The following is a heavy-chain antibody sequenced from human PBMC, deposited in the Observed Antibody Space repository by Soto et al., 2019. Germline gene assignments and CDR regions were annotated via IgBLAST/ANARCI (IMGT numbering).Heavy chain of an antibody. V-gene: IGHV1-69*02. Sequence: QVQLVQSGAEVKKPGSSVRVSCKASGGTFNDYTVTWVRQAPGQGLEWMGRIIPMRGITTYAQNFQGRVALTVDKSQSTAYMELSSLRFEDTAMYFCARRDPFDSWGQGTMVTVSS. CDR3: ARRDPFDS. CDR2: IIPMRGIT. J-gene: IGHJ4*02. CDR1: GGTFNDYT.